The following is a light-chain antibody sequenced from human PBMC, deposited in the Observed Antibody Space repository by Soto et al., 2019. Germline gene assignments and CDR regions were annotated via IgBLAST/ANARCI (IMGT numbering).Light chain of an antibody. CDR3: QQYGYSFWT. CDR1: QSVSSD. J-gene: IGKJ1*01. Sequence: EIVLTQSPGTLSLSPGERATPSCRASQSVSSDLAWYHQKPGQAPRLLIYGASSRATGIPDRFSGSGSGTDYTLTISRLEPEDSAVYYCQQYGYSFWTFGQGTKVDIK. V-gene: IGKV3-20*01. CDR2: GAS.